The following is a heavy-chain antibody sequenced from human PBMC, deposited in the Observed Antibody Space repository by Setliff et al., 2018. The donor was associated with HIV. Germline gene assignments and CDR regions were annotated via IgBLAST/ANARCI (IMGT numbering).Heavy chain of an antibody. CDR3: ARHICGTTACYAVDV. CDR1: GGSFSGYY. V-gene: IGHV4-34*01. J-gene: IGHJ3*01. Sequence: SETLSLTCAVYGGSFSGYYWSWIRQPPGKGLEWIGEINHSGSTNYNLSLKSRVTISVDTSKNQVSLTLSSVTPADTAVYYCARHICGTTACYAVDVWGPGTMVTVSS. CDR2: INHSGST. D-gene: IGHD2-2*01.